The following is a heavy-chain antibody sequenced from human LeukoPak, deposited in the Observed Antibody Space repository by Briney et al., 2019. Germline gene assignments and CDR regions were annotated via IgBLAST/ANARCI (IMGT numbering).Heavy chain of an antibody. D-gene: IGHD2-21*01. Sequence: TSETLSLTCSVSGGSISSGPYFWSCIRQSPWQGLEWIGYIWPSGSTNYNPSLSGRVAISLDKSSNHFTLMVTAVTATDTAFYYCARKGPEHLPTYFDYWGQGTLVTVPS. CDR1: GGSISSGPYF. CDR2: IWPSGST. J-gene: IGHJ4*02. CDR3: ARKGPEHLPTYFDY. V-gene: IGHV4-30-2*06.